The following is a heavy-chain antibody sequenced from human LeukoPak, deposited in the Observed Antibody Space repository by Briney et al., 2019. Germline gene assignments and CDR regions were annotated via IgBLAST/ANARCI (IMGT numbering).Heavy chain of an antibody. CDR2: INHSGST. CDR1: GGSISTYY. D-gene: IGHD3-10*01. J-gene: IGHJ4*02. V-gene: IGHV4-34*01. CDR3: ARTYYGSGSYPTPFDY. Sequence: PSETLSLTCTVSGGSISTYYWSWIRQPPGKGLEWIGEINHSGSTNYNPSLKSRVTISVDTSKNQFSLKLSSVTAADTAVYYCARTYYGSGSYPTPFDYWGQGTLVTVSS.